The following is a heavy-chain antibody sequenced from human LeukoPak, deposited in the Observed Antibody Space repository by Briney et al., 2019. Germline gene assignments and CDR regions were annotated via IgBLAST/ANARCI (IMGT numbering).Heavy chain of an antibody. D-gene: IGHD5-18*01. J-gene: IGHJ4*02. CDR1: GYTLTELS. V-gene: IGHV1-24*01. CDR2: FDPEDGET. CDR3: ATEGYSYGTGTFDY. Sequence: ASVKVSCKVSGYTLTELSMHWVRQAPGRGLEWMGGFDPEDGETIYAQKSQGRVTMTEDASTDTAYMELSSLRSEDTAVYYCATEGYSYGTGTFDYWGQGTLVTVSS.